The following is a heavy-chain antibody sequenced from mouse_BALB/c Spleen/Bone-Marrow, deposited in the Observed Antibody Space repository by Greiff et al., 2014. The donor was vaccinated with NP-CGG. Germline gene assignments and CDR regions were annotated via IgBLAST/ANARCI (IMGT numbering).Heavy chain of an antibody. CDR1: GFNIKDTY. V-gene: IGHV14-3*02. J-gene: IGHJ3*01. Sequence: EVQLQQSGAELVKPGASVKLSCTASGFNIKDTYMHWVKQGPEQGLEWIGRIDPANGNTKYDPKFQGKATITADTSSNTAYLQLSSLTSEDTAVYYCASYYYGSSSFAYWGQGTLVTVPA. CDR2: IDPANGNT. CDR3: ASYYYGSSSFAY. D-gene: IGHD1-1*01.